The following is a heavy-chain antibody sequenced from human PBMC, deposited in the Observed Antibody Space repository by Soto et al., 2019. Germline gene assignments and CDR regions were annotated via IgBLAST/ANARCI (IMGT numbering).Heavy chain of an antibody. CDR1: GDTISTGGYT. CDR2: TYHSGNP. D-gene: IGHD2-2*01. V-gene: IGHV4-30-2*01. J-gene: IGHJ5*02. CDR3: ARALSVPAASEWFDP. Sequence: SETLSLTCDVSGDTISTGGYTWAWIRQPPGKALEWIGHTYHSGNPYYNPSLKSRVFISVDRSKNQFSLKLSSVTAADTAVYYCARALSVPAASEWFDPWGQGTLVTVSS.